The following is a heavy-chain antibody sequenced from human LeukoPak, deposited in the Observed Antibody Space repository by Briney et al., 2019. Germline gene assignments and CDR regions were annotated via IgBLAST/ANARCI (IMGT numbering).Heavy chain of an antibody. CDR1: GYTFTTYY. V-gene: IGHV1-46*01. D-gene: IGHD4-17*01. Sequence: ASVKVSCKASGYTFTTYYMHWVRQAPGQGLEWMGIINPSGGSTSYAQKFQGRVTMTRDTSTRTVYMDLRSLRSEDTAVYYCARGALWSDNGDYEVYYYYYMDVWGKGTTVTVSS. CDR3: ARGALWSDNGDYEVYYYYYMDV. J-gene: IGHJ6*03. CDR2: INPSGGST.